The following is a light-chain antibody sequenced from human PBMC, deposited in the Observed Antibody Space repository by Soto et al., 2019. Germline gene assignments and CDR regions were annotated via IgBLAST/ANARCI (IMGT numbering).Light chain of an antibody. Sequence: EIVMTQSPATLSVSPGERATLSCRASQSVSSNLAWYHQKNGQAPRLLIYGASTRVTGIPARFSGSGSGTEFALTISSLQSEDFAVYYCQQYNNYPPTVGRETKVDIK. CDR3: QQYNNYPPT. CDR2: GAS. V-gene: IGKV3-15*01. CDR1: QSVSSN. J-gene: IGKJ1*01.